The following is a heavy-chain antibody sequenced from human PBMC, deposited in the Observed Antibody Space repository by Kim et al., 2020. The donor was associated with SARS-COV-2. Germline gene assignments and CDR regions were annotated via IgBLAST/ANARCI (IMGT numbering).Heavy chain of an antibody. Sequence: NYAQKCQGRVTITADESTSTAYMERSSLRSEDTAVYYCARGGGWLAQFDYWGQGTLVTVSS. D-gene: IGHD3-16*01. J-gene: IGHJ4*02. CDR3: ARGGGWLAQFDY. V-gene: IGHV1-69*01.